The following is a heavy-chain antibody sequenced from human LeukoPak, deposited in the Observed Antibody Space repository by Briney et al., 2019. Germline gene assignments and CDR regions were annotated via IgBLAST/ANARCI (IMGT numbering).Heavy chain of an antibody. D-gene: IGHD3-3*01. CDR1: GSSISSYY. CDR3: ARTAGAFRSADV. CDR2: IYTSGST. V-gene: IGHV4-4*07. Sequence: SETLSLTCTVSGSSISSYYWSWIRQPAGKGLEWIGHIYTSGSTNYNPSLKSRVTMSVDTSKNQFSLELSSVTAADTAVYNCARTAGAFRSADVWGQGTTVTVSS. J-gene: IGHJ6*02.